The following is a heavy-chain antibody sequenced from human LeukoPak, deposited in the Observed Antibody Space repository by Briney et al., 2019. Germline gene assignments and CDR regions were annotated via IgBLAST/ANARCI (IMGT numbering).Heavy chain of an antibody. D-gene: IGHD2-2*01. CDR2: IYPGDSDT. Sequence: GESLKISCKGSGYSFTSYWIGWVRQMPGKGLEWMGIIYPGDSDTRYSPSFQGQVTISADKSISTAYLQWSSLKASDTAMYYCAGQDIVVVPASAAFDIWGQGTMVTVSS. V-gene: IGHV5-51*01. CDR1: GYSFTSYW. J-gene: IGHJ3*02. CDR3: AGQDIVVVPASAAFDI.